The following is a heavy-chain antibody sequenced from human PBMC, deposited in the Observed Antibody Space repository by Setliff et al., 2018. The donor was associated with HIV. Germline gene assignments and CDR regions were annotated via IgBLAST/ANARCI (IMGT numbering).Heavy chain of an antibody. CDR3: ARLKSGSLGGYVDY. J-gene: IGHJ4*02. CDR2: IYYSGST. V-gene: IGHV4-39*07. Sequence: NPSETLSLTCTVSSGSISSSTYYWGWIRQPPGKGLEWIGSIYYSGSTYYNPSLKSRVTISVDTSKNQFSLNLSSVTAADTAVYYCARLKSGSLGGYVDYWGQGTLVTVS. CDR1: SGSISSSTYY. D-gene: IGHD3-10*01.